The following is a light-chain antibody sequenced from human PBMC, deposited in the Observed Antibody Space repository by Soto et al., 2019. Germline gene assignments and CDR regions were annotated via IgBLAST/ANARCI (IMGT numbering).Light chain of an antibody. J-gene: IGLJ2*01. Sequence: QSVLTQPRSVSGSPGQSVTISCTGTSSDVGGYNYVSWCQQHPGKAPKLMIYDVSKRPSGVPDRFSGSKSGNTASLTISGLQAEDEADYYCYSYAGSYIYVLFGGGTKLTVL. CDR3: YSYAGSYIYVL. V-gene: IGLV2-11*01. CDR1: SSDVGGYNY. CDR2: DVS.